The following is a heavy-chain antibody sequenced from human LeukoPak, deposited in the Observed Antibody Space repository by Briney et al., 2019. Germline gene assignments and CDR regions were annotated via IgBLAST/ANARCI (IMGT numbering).Heavy chain of an antibody. Sequence: GGSLRLSCAASGFSFSSYSIHWVRQAPGKGLEWVAVISYDGSNKYYADSVKGRFTISRDNSKNTLYLQMGSLRAEDMAVYYCARGSSGSEYYFDYWGQGTLVTVSS. CDR3: ARGSSGSEYYFDY. CDR1: GFSFSSYS. V-gene: IGHV3-30*14. D-gene: IGHD3-22*01. J-gene: IGHJ4*02. CDR2: ISYDGSNK.